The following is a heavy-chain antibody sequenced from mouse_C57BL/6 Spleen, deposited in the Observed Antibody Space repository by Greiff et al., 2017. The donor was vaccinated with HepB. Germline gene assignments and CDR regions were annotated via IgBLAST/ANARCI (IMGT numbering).Heavy chain of an antibody. J-gene: IGHJ4*01. CDR2: INPGSGGT. CDR1: GYAFTNYL. V-gene: IGHV1-54*01. CDR3: ARSRENYSAMDY. Sequence: VQLQQSGAELVRPGTSVKVSCKASGYAFTNYLIEWVKQRPGQGLEWIGVINPGSGGTNYNEKFKGKATLTADKSSSTAYMQLSSLTSEDSAVYFWARSRENYSAMDYWGQGTSVTVSS.